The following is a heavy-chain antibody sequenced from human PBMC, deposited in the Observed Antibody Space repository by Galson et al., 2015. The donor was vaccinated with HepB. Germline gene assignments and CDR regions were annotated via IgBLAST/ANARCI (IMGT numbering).Heavy chain of an antibody. CDR3: ARGSDCSGGACYSSHFDY. Sequence: VSCKASGYDFSNFWIGWVRQMPGKGLEWVGIIYPGDSDTRYSPAFQGQVTFSVDRSLNTAYLEWSSLKSSDTAMFYCARGSDCSGGACYSSHFDYWGQGTLATVSS. CDR1: GYDFSNFW. J-gene: IGHJ4*02. V-gene: IGHV5-51*01. CDR2: IYPGDSDT. D-gene: IGHD2-15*01.